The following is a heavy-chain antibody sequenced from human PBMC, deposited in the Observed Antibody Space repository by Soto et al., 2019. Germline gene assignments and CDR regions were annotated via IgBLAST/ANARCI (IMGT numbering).Heavy chain of an antibody. Sequence: PSETLSLTCTVSGGSISSSSYYWGWIRQPPGKGLEWIGSIYYSGSTYYSPSLKSRVTISVDTSKNQFSLKLSSVTAADTAVYYCARQASYDFWSGYYYYYYGMDVWGQGTTVTVSS. CDR3: ARQASYDFWSGYYYYYYGMDV. CDR2: IYYSGST. D-gene: IGHD3-3*01. V-gene: IGHV4-39*01. J-gene: IGHJ6*02. CDR1: GGSISSSSYY.